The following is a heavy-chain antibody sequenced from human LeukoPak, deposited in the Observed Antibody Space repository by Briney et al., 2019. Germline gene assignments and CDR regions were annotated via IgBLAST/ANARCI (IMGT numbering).Heavy chain of an antibody. D-gene: IGHD2/OR15-2a*01. J-gene: IGHJ6*03. V-gene: IGHV4-59*13. CDR3: ARVTEYHYYYMDV. CDR1: GGSIFSYY. CDR2: IYYSGST. Sequence: SETLSLTCTVSGGSIFSYYWNWIRQPPGKGLEWIGYIYYSGSTNYNASLKSRVTISVDTSKNQFSLKLSSVTAADTAVYYCARVTEYHYYYMDVWGKGTTVTISS.